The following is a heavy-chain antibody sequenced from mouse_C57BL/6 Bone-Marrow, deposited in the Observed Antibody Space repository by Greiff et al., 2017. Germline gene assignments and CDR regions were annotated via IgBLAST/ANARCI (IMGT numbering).Heavy chain of an antibody. CDR2: IYPGDGDT. CDR1: GYAFSSYW. J-gene: IGHJ1*03. Sequence: QVQLQQSGAELVKPGASVKISCKASGYAFSSYWMNWVKQRPGKGLEWIGQIYPGDGDTNYNGKFKGKATLTADKSSSTAYMQLRSLTSEDSAVYYCARGGYYGSRYFDVWGTGTTVTVSS. V-gene: IGHV1-80*01. D-gene: IGHD1-1*01. CDR3: ARGGYYGSRYFDV.